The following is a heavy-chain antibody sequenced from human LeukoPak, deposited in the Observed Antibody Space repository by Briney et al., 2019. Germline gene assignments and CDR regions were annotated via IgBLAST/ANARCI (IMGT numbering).Heavy chain of an antibody. CDR3: ARDPPISGRWVFDI. V-gene: IGHV1-2*02. Sequence: ASVKVSCKASGYTFTGYYMHWVRQAPGQGLEWMGWINPNSGGTNYAQKFQGRVTMTRDTSISTAYMELRDLRPDDTAVYYCARDPPISGRWVFDIWGQGTMVTVSS. CDR2: INPNSGGT. CDR1: GYTFTGYY. D-gene: IGHD3-9*01. J-gene: IGHJ3*02.